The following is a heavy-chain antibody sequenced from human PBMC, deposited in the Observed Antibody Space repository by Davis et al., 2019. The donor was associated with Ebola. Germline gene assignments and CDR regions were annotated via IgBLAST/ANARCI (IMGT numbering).Heavy chain of an antibody. V-gene: IGHV3-53*01. Sequence: GESLKISCAASGFIVSDKYMSWVRQAPGKGLEWVSVIYRDGRTYHADSVKGRFTISRDNSDNTVYLQMNSLRAEDTAVYYCTRHVSGDFWYFDLWGRGTLVTVSS. CDR1: GFIVSDKY. CDR2: IYRDGRT. D-gene: IGHD4-17*01. J-gene: IGHJ2*01. CDR3: TRHVSGDFWYFDL.